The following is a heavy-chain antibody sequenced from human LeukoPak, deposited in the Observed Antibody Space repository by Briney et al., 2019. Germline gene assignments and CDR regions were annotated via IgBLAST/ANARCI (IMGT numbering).Heavy chain of an antibody. CDR3: ARARNYYDSSDYYYEGDAVDI. J-gene: IGHJ3*02. D-gene: IGHD3-22*01. V-gene: IGHV4-59*01. CDR1: GGSISSYH. CDR2: IYYSGST. Sequence: SETLSLTCTVSGGSISSYHWSWIRQPPGKGLECIGFIYYSGSTNYNPSLKSRVTISVDTSKNQFSLKLSSVTAADTAVYYCARARNYYDSSDYYYEGDAVDIWGQGTMVTVSS.